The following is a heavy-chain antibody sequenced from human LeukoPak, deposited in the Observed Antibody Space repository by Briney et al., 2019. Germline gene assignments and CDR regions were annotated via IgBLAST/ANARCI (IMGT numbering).Heavy chain of an antibody. CDR3: ARERRDGYKDSAFDI. CDR2: NYYSGST. CDR1: GGSISSYY. J-gene: IGHJ3*02. V-gene: IGHV4-59*01. D-gene: IGHD5-24*01. Sequence: SETLSLTCTVSGGSISSYYWSWIRQPPGKGLEWIGYNYYSGSTNYNPSLKSRVTISVDTSKNQFSLKLSSVTAADTAVYYCARERRDGYKDSAFDIWGQGTMVTVSS.